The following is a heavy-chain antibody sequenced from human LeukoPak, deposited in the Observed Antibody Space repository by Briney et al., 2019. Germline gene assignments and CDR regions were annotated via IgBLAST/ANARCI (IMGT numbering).Heavy chain of an antibody. D-gene: IGHD4-11*01. V-gene: IGHV1-8*02. Sequence: ASVKVSCKASANGFPYFDVNWVRQASGQGLEWIGWVNPHSDNAGYGQRFQGRVTITTAISTATVYMELSSLISDDAAVYYCSMARKATTSTDYSYFYYMDVWGQGTTVTVSS. J-gene: IGHJ6*02. CDR1: ANGFPYFD. CDR3: SMARKATTSTDYSYFYYMDV. CDR2: VNPHSDNA.